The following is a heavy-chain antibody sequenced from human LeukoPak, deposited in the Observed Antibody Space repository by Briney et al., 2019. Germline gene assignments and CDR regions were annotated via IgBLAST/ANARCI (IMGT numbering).Heavy chain of an antibody. CDR2: IIPIFGTA. CDR3: ARLFGDAVAGRVSVWYFDL. CDR1: GGTFSSYA. V-gene: IGHV1-69*01. J-gene: IGHJ2*01. D-gene: IGHD6-19*01. Sequence: SVKVSCKASGGTFSSYAISWVRQAPGQGLEWMGGIIPIFGTANYAQKFQGRVTITADESTSTAYMEPSSLRSEDTAVYYCARLFGDAVAGRVSVWYFDLWGRGTLVTVSS.